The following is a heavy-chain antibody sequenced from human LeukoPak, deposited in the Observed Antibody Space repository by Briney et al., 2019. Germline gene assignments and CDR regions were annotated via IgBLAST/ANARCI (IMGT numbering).Heavy chain of an antibody. CDR2: INPNSGVT. CDR3: AKAPVTTCRGAFCYPFDY. V-gene: IGHV1-2*02. D-gene: IGHD2-15*01. CDR1: GYTFTGYY. Sequence: ASVKVSCKASGYTFTGYYMHWVRQAPGQGLEWMGWINPNSGVTNYAQKFQGRVTMTRDTSISTAYMEVSRLISDDTAVYYCAKAPVTTCRGAFCYPFDYWGLGTLVTVSS. J-gene: IGHJ4*02.